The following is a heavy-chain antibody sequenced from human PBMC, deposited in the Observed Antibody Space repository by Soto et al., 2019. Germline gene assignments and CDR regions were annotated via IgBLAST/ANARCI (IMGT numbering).Heavy chain of an antibody. CDR3: ARTRSSWLYGMDV. CDR1: GYSFTSYW. Sequence: GESLKISCNGSGYSFTSYWIGWVRQMPGKGLEWMGIIYPGDSDTRYSPSFQGQVTISADKSISTAYLQWSSLKASDTAMYYCARTRSSWLYGMDVWGQGTTVTVSS. V-gene: IGHV5-51*01. D-gene: IGHD6-13*01. J-gene: IGHJ6*02. CDR2: IYPGDSDT.